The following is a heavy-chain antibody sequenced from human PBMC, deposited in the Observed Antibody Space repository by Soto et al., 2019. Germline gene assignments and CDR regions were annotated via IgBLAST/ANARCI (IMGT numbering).Heavy chain of an antibody. J-gene: IGHJ5*02. Sequence: SETQSLTCTVSGGSINSYYWTCIRQPAGKGLEWIGRIYSSGSTKHNPSLQSRVTMSLDTSKNQFSLRLTSVTAADTAVYYCARGQRFSDWFDPWGQGTLVTVS. V-gene: IGHV4-4*07. CDR2: IYSSGST. CDR1: GGSINSYY. D-gene: IGHD3-3*01. CDR3: ARGQRFSDWFDP.